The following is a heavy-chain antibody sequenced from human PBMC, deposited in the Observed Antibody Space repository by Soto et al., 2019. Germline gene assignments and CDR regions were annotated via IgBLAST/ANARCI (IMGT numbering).Heavy chain of an antibody. CDR2: ISGYGKSI. J-gene: IGHJ4*02. CDR3: AKDARDGCYYFDS. D-gene: IGHD2-8*01. CDR1: GFTFSHHA. Sequence: SGGSLRLSCEASGFTFSHHAIAWVRLSPGTGSEGVSAISGYGKSIYYKDSVRGRLDIFRDNSNNTLYLQMNSLRAADTAVYYCAKDARDGCYYFDSWGQGALVTVSS. V-gene: IGHV3-23*01.